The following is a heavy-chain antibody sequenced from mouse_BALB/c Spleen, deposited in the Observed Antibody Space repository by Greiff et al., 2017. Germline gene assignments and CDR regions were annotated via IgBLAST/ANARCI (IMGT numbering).Heavy chain of an antibody. J-gene: IGHJ4*01. D-gene: IGHD2-14*01. CDR3: TRSAYRYDNYAMDY. V-gene: IGHV1S81*02. CDR1: GYTFTSYY. Sequence: QVQLKQSGAELVKPGASVKLSCKASGYTFTSYYMYWVKQRPGQGLEWIGEINPSNGGTNFNEKFKSKATLTVDKSSSTAYMQLSSLTSEDSAVYYCTRSAYRYDNYAMDYWGQGTSVTVSS. CDR2: INPSNGGT.